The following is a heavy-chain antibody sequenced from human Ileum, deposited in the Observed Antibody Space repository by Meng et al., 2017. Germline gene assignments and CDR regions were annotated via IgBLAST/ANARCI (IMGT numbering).Heavy chain of an antibody. CDR2: ISFDGSNK. V-gene: IGHV3-30-3*01. Sequence: QVHLVESGGGVVQPGRSLRLSCAASGFTFSSYAVYWVRQAPGKGLEWVAVISFDGSNKYYIDSVKGRFTISRDNSKNTVLLQMGSLRAEDTALYYCARGLPYYDSTDYYRLDYWGQGTLVTVSS. CDR3: ARGLPYYDSTDYYRLDY. J-gene: IGHJ4*02. D-gene: IGHD3-22*01. CDR1: GFTFSSYA.